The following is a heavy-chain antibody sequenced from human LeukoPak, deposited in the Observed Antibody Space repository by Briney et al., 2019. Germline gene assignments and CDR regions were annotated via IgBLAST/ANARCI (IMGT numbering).Heavy chain of an antibody. CDR3: ARRRGYYGSGSSFDY. J-gene: IGHJ4*02. Sequence: SETLSLTCTVSGYSISSGYYWGWIRQPPGKGLEWIGEINHSGSTNYNPSLKSRVTISVDTSKNQFSLKLSSVTAADTAVYYCARRRGYYGSGSSFDYWGQGTLVTVSS. CDR2: INHSGST. D-gene: IGHD3-10*01. CDR1: GYSISSGYY. V-gene: IGHV4-38-2*02.